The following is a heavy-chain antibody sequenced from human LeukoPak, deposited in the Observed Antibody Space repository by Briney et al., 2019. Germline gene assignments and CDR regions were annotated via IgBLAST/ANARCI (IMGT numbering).Heavy chain of an antibody. CDR1: GFTFSSYW. CDR2: IKEDGSEK. Sequence: GGSLRLSCAASGFTFSSYWMTWVRQAPGKGLEWVANIKEDGSEKYYLDSVKGRFTISRDNAKNLLYLQMNSLRAEDTAVYYSARNYFDYWGQGTLVTVSS. J-gene: IGHJ4*02. V-gene: IGHV3-7*01. CDR3: ARNYFDY.